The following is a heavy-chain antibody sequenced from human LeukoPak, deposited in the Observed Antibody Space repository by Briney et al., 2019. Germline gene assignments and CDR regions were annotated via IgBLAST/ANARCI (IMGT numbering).Heavy chain of an antibody. CDR1: GFTFSSYA. Sequence: GGSLRLSCAASGFTFSSYAMSWVRQAPGKGLEWVSAISGSGGSTYYADSVKGRFTISRDNSKNTLYLQMNSLRAEDTAVYYCAKAPKDIVVVSAAPNFDYWGQGTLVTVSS. CDR3: AKAPKDIVVVSAAPNFDY. D-gene: IGHD2-2*01. CDR2: ISGSGGST. V-gene: IGHV3-23*01. J-gene: IGHJ4*02.